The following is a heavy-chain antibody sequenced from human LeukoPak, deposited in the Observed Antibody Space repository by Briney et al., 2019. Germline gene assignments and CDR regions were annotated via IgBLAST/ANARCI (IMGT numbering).Heavy chain of an antibody. Sequence: ASVKVSCKASGFTFTGYYMHWVRQAPGQGLEWMGWINPDTDVTKYAQKFQGRVTMTRDTSISTDYMELRRLTSADTAVYYCARDFGSVITPYYWGQGAMVTVSS. J-gene: IGHJ4*02. D-gene: IGHD2-15*01. CDR2: INPDTDVT. V-gene: IGHV1-2*02. CDR3: ARDFGSVITPYY. CDR1: GFTFTGYY.